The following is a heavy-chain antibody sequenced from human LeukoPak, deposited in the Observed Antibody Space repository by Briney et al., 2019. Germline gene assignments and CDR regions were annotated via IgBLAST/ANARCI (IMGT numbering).Heavy chain of an antibody. CDR2: ISYDGSSK. J-gene: IGHJ4*02. D-gene: IGHD3-10*01. V-gene: IGHV3-30*04. CDR3: ARDDYGSGSWDNY. CDR1: GFTFSTYA. Sequence: GGSLRPSCAASGFTFSTYAMHWVRQAPGKGLEWVAVISYDGSSKYYADSVKGRFTISRDNAKNSLYLQMNSLRAEDTALYYCARDDYGSGSWDNYWGQGTLVTVSS.